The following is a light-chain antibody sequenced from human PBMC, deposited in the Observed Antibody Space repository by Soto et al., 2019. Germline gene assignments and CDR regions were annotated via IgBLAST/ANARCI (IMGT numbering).Light chain of an antibody. CDR1: QTINSNY. Sequence: IVLTQSPGTLSLSPGDKATLSCRASQTINSNYLAWYQQKPGQAPRLLIYGASSRATGIPDRFSGSGPGTDFTLTISSLEPEDFAVYYCHQYGSSSWTFGPGTKVDIK. V-gene: IGKV3-20*01. CDR2: GAS. J-gene: IGKJ1*01. CDR3: HQYGSSSWT.